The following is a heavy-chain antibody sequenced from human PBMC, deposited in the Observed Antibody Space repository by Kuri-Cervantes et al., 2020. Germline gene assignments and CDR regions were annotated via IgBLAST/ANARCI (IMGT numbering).Heavy chain of an antibody. Sequence: SETLSLTCTVSRTSVSSGFHHWSWIRQPPGKKLEWIGCIYPGQNNRYNPSLQSRVAISLDTSKNQFSLNLSSVTAADTAVYYCATYFVGVGGRGNWGQGILVTVSS. D-gene: IGHD2-21*01. CDR1: RTSVSSGFHH. CDR2: IYPGQNN. J-gene: IGHJ4*02. CDR3: ATYFVGVGGRGN. V-gene: IGHV4-61*01.